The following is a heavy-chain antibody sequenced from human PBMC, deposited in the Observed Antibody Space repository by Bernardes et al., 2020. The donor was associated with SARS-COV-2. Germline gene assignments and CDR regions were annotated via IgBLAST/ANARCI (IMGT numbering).Heavy chain of an antibody. J-gene: IGHJ3*02. Sequence: TMYLPSTLSGGSINSYYWSWIRQPPGKGLEWIGNIYYSGSTNNNPPLKSRVTMSVDTSKNQFSLRLSSVTAADTAVYYCARVAAAGTYLHAFDIWGQGTMVTVSS. CDR2: IYYSGST. CDR1: GGSINSYY. CDR3: ARVAAAGTYLHAFDI. D-gene: IGHD6-19*01. V-gene: IGHV4-59*01.